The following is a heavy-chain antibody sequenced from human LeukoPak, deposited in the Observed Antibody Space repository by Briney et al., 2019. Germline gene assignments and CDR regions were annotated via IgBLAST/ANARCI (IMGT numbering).Heavy chain of an antibody. J-gene: IGHJ4*02. Sequence: GGSLRLSCAASGFTFSSYAMHWVRQAPGKGLEWVAVISYDGSNKYYADSVKGRFTISRDNSKSTLYLQMNSLRAEDTAVYYCAKGYCSSSTCYTPLDYWGQGTLVTVSS. CDR3: AKGYCSSSTCYTPLDY. CDR2: ISYDGSNK. CDR1: GFTFSSYA. D-gene: IGHD2-2*02. V-gene: IGHV3-30-3*01.